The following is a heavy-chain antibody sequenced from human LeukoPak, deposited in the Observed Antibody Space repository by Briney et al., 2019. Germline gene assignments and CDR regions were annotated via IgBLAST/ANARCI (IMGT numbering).Heavy chain of an antibody. J-gene: IGHJ3*02. CDR1: GFTFSSYA. CDR2: ISSSSSYI. CDR3: ARGAWDDFWSGTYAFDI. Sequence: KSGGSLRLSCAASGFTFSSYAMSWVRQAPGKGLEWVSSISSSSSYIYYADSVKGRFTISRDNAKNSLYLQMNSLRAEDTAVYYCARGAWDDFWSGTYAFDIWGQGTMVTVSS. V-gene: IGHV3-21*01. D-gene: IGHD3-3*01.